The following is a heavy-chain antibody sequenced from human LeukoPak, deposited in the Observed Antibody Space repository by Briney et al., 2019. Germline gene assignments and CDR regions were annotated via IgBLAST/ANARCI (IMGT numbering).Heavy chain of an antibody. J-gene: IGHJ3*01. CDR1: GGSISSSSSY. CDR3: ARDLPLAAAAKDVFDL. D-gene: IGHD6-13*01. V-gene: IGHV4-39*07. CDR2: IHHSGGT. Sequence: SETLSLTCSVSGGSISSSSSYWGWIRRPPGKGLEWIGNIHHSGGTYYNPSLKSRVTISVDRSKNQFSLTLNSVTAADTAAYYCARDLPLAAAAKDVFDLWGQGTLVTVSS.